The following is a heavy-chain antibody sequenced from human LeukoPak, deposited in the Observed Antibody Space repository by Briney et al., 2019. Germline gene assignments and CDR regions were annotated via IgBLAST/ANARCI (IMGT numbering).Heavy chain of an antibody. CDR2: ISGSGGST. CDR1: GFTFSSYA. Sequence: GGSLRLSCAASGFTFSSYAMSWVRQAPGKGLEWVSAISGSGGSTYYADSVKGRFTISRDNSKNTLYLQMNSLRAEDTAVYYCAKDTGYYGDTCYFDYWGQGTLVTVSS. V-gene: IGHV3-23*01. J-gene: IGHJ4*02. D-gene: IGHD4-17*01. CDR3: AKDTGYYGDTCYFDY.